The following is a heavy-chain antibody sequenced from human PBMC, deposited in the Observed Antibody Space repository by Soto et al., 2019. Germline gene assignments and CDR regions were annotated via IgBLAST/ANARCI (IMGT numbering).Heavy chain of an antibody. Sequence: ASVKVSCKVSGYTLTELPMHWVRQAPGKGLEWMGGFDPEDGETTYAQKIQGRVTMTEDTSTDTAYMELSSLRSDDTAVYYCARVRQLVGYFYYYMDVWGKGTTVTVSS. J-gene: IGHJ6*03. CDR3: ARVRQLVGYFYYYMDV. V-gene: IGHV1-24*01. CDR1: GYTLTELP. D-gene: IGHD6-6*01. CDR2: FDPEDGET.